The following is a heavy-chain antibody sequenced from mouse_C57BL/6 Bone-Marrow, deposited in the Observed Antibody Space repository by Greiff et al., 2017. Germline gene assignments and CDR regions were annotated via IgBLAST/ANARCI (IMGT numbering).Heavy chain of an antibody. V-gene: IGHV5-17*01. CDR3: ARREGGSSPLFDY. D-gene: IGHD1-1*01. CDR2: ISSGSSTI. CDR1: GFTFSDYG. Sequence: EVQLQESGGGLVKPGGSLKLSCAASGFTFSDYGMHWVRQAPEKGLEWVAYISSGSSTIYYADTVKGRFTISRDNAKNTLFLQMTSLRSEDTAMYYCARREGGSSPLFDYWGQGTTLTVSS. J-gene: IGHJ2*01.